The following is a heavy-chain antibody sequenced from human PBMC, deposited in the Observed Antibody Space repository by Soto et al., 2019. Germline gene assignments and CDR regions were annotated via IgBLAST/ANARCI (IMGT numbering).Heavy chain of an antibody. CDR3: AKLRGGVYTT. V-gene: IGHV1-69*11. CDR1: GGIFNSYG. J-gene: IGHJ5*02. Sequence: QVHLVQSGAEVKKPGSSVKVSCNPSGGIFNSYGISWVRQGPGQGLQWMGGINPLLGSTNYAEKFQGRLTITADDSRRTVYMELNNLRPEDTATYFCAKLRGGVYTTWGQGTLVTVSS. CDR2: INPLLGST. D-gene: IGHD3-10*01.